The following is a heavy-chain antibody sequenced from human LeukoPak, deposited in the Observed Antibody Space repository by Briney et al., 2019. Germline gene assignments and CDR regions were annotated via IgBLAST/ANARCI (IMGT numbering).Heavy chain of an antibody. CDR2: ISKSGTTV. CDR1: GLNFSVYY. CDR3: AAGVALDY. J-gene: IGHJ4*02. V-gene: IGHV3-11*01. Sequence: GGSLRLSCAASGLNFSVYYMTWIRQAPGNGLEWLSHISKSGTTVYYADSVKGRFTMSRDSAKNSLYLHMNSLRAEDTAVYYCAAGVALDYWGQGALVTVSS. D-gene: IGHD3-3*01.